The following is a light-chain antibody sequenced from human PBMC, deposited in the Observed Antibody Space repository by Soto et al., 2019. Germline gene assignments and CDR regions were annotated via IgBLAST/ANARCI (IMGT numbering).Light chain of an antibody. V-gene: IGKV3-20*01. CDR1: QSVSSSY. Sequence: PGERATLSCRASQSVSSSYLAWYQQKPGQAPRLLIYATSSRATGIPDRFSGSGSGTDFTLTISRLEPEDFAVYYCQQYQTFGPGT. J-gene: IGKJ3*01. CDR3: QQYQT. CDR2: ATS.